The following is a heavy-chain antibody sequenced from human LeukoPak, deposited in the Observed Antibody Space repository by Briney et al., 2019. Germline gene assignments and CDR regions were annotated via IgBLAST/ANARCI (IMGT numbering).Heavy chain of an antibody. Sequence: SVKVSCKASGGTFSSYAISWVRQAPGQGLEWMGGIIPIFGTANYAQKFQGRVMITADESTSTAYMELSSLRSEDTAVYYCARDLGYDFWSGYYPWGQGTLVTVSS. D-gene: IGHD3-3*01. V-gene: IGHV1-69*13. J-gene: IGHJ5*02. CDR2: IIPIFGTA. CDR3: ARDLGYDFWSGYYP. CDR1: GGTFSSYA.